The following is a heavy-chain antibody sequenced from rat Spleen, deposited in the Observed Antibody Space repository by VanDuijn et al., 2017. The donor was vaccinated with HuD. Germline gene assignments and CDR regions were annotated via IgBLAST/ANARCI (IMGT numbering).Heavy chain of an antibody. J-gene: IGHJ2*01. CDR3: AKDIPYDGSYPHYFDY. CDR2: ISYDGSST. V-gene: IGHV5-29*01. D-gene: IGHD1-12*02. Sequence: EVQLVESGGGLVQPGRSLKLSCAASGFTFSNYGMAWVRQAPTKGLEWVATISYDGSSTYYRDSVKGRFTISRDNAKSTLYLQMESLRSEDTATYYCAKDIPYDGSYPHYFDYWGQGVMVTVSS. CDR1: GFTFSNYG.